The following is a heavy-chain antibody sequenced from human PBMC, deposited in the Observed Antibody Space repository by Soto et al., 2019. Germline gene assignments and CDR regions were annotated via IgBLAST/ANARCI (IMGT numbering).Heavy chain of an antibody. J-gene: IGHJ5*02. CDR2: ISGSGGST. D-gene: IGHD2-2*01. Sequence: PAGSLRLSCAASGFTFSSYAMSWVRQAPGKGLEWVSAISGSGGSTYYADSVKGRFTISRANSKNTLYLQMNSLRAEDTAVYYCAKVAVPGVVVPRWCDTWGQGTLGTVSA. CDR3: AKVAVPGVVVPRWCDT. V-gene: IGHV3-23*01. CDR1: GFTFSSYA.